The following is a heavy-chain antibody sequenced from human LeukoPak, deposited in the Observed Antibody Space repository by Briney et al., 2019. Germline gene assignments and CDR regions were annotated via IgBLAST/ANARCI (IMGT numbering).Heavy chain of an antibody. Sequence: SETLSLTCTVSGYSISSGYYWGWIRQPPGKGLEWIGSIYHSGSTYYNPSLKSRVTISVDTSKNQFSLKLSSVTAADTAVYYCARLYYYDSSGPRSVWGQGTMVTVSS. CDR1: GYSISSGYY. V-gene: IGHV4-38-2*02. CDR3: ARLYYYDSSGPRSV. D-gene: IGHD3-22*01. CDR2: IYHSGST. J-gene: IGHJ3*01.